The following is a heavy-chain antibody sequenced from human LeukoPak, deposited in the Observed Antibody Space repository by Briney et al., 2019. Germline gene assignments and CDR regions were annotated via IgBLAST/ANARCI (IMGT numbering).Heavy chain of an antibody. CDR2: IYPGDSDT. Sequence: GESPKISCKGSGYSFTSYWIGWVRQMPGKGLEWMGIIYPGDSDTRYSPSFQGQVTISADKSISTAYLQWSSLKASDTAMYYCAGSFGSSSSPYYFDYWGQGTLVTVSS. D-gene: IGHD6-6*01. J-gene: IGHJ4*02. CDR3: AGSFGSSSSPYYFDY. V-gene: IGHV5-51*01. CDR1: GYSFTSYW.